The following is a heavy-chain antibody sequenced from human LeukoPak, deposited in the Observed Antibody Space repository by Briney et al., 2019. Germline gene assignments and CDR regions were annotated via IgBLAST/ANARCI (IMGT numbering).Heavy chain of an antibody. CDR2: ISYDGSNK. J-gene: IGHJ4*02. Sequence: GGSLRLSCAASGFTFSSYGMHWVRQAPGKGLEWVAVISYDGSNKYYADSVKGRFTISRDNSKNTLYLQTNSLRAEDTAVYYCAKGGSRAVRYYFDYWGQGTLVTVSS. CDR3: AKGGSRAVRYYFDY. V-gene: IGHV3-30*18. D-gene: IGHD2-15*01. CDR1: GFTFSSYG.